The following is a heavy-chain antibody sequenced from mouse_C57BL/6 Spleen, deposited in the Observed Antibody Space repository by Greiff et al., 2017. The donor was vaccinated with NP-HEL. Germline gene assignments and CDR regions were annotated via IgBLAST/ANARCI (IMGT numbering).Heavy chain of an antibody. CDR1: GYTFTSYW. CDR2: IYPSDSET. D-gene: IGHD1-1*01. V-gene: IGHV1-52*01. Sequence: QVQLQQPGAELVRPGSSVKLSCKASGYTFTSYWMHWVKQRPIQGLEWIGNIYPSDSETHYNQKFKDKATLTVDKSSSTAYMQLSSLTSEDSAVYYCARRGDGGGAMEYWGQGTAVTVSS. J-gene: IGHJ4*01. CDR3: ARRGDGGGAMEY.